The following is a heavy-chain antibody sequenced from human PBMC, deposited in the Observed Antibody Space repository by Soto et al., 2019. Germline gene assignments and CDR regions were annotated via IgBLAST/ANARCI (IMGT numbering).Heavy chain of an antibody. Sequence: QLQLQESGPGLVKPSETLSLTCTVSGASISSPTYYWGWIRQSPGKGLEWLGSIYYSGTTHYDPSLKSRVTLSVDASRKQFSLNRTSLTAADTAMYYCVRPPNGPMAGDDWGQGTLVIVSS. D-gene: IGHD6-19*01. CDR1: GASISSPTYY. J-gene: IGHJ4*02. V-gene: IGHV4-39*01. CDR3: VRPPNGPMAGDD. CDR2: IYYSGTT.